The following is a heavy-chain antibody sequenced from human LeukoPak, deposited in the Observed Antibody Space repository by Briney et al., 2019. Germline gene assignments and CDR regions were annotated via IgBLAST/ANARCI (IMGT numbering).Heavy chain of an antibody. D-gene: IGHD1-20*01. CDR2: LYYSGHT. V-gene: IGHV4-39*01. CDR1: GGSISGSSYY. J-gene: IGHJ4*02. CDR3: ARIITENLRRFDY. Sequence: SRTLSLTCTVSGGSISGSSYYWGWIRQPPGKGLEWIGSLYYSGHTYYNPSLKSRVTISVDTSKNQFSLKLSSATAADTAVYYCARIITENLRRFDYWGQGTLVTVSS.